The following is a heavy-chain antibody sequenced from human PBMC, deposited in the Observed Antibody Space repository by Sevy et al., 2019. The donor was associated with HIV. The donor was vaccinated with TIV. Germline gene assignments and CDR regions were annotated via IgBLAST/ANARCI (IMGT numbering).Heavy chain of an antibody. CDR2: FDPEDGET. J-gene: IGHJ6*02. CDR3: ATGSSIVRGVIGAGYYYGMDV. V-gene: IGHV1-24*01. D-gene: IGHD3-10*01. Sequence: TSVKVSCKVSGYTLTELSMHWVRQAPGKGLEWMGGFDPEDGETIYAQKFQGRVTMTEDTSTDTAYMELSSLRSEDTAVYYCATGSSIVRGVIGAGYYYGMDVWGQGTTVTASS. CDR1: GYTLTELS.